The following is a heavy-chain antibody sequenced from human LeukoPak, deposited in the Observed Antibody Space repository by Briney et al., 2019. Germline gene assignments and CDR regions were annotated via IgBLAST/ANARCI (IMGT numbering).Heavy chain of an antibody. Sequence: GGSLGLSCAASGFTFSSYSMNWVRQAPGKGLEWVSSISSSSSYIYYADSVKGRFTISRDNAKNSLYLQMNSLRAEDTAVYYCARGVTGTTYLFDYWGQGTLVTVSS. CDR2: ISSSSSYI. CDR1: GFTFSSYS. J-gene: IGHJ4*02. CDR3: ARGVTGTTYLFDY. V-gene: IGHV3-21*01. D-gene: IGHD1-7*01.